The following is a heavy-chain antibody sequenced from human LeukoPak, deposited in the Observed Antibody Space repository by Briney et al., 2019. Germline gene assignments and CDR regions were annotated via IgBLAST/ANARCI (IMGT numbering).Heavy chain of an antibody. CDR1: GFTFSSYA. D-gene: IGHD3-3*01. Sequence: PGGSLRLSCAASGFTFSSYAMSWIRQAPGKGLEWVSYISSSGSTIYYADSVKGRFTISRDNAKNSLYLQMNSLRAEDTAVYYCARAHYDFWSGYYDTRDYYYYYGTDVWGQGTTVTVSS. V-gene: IGHV3-11*01. CDR3: ARAHYDFWSGYYDTRDYYYYYGTDV. CDR2: ISSSGSTI. J-gene: IGHJ6*02.